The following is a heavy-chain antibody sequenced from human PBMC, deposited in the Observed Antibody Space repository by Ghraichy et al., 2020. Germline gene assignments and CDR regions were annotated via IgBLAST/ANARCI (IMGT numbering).Heavy chain of an antibody. J-gene: IGHJ5*02. CDR2: IYTSGST. Sequence: SETLSLTCTVSGGSISSYYWSWIRQPPGKGLEWIGYIYTSGSTNYNPSLKSRVTISVDTSKNQFSLKLSSVTAADTAVYYCARLGGLNYGNNWFDPWGQGTLVTVSS. CDR3: ARLGGLNYGNNWFDP. CDR1: GGSISSYY. D-gene: IGHD4-17*01. V-gene: IGHV4-4*09.